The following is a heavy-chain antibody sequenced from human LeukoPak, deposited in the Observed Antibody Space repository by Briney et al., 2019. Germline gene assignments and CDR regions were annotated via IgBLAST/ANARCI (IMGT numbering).Heavy chain of an antibody. CDR2: TDYSGST. CDR1: GDSISSSSYY. CDR3: ARDVAVASSRFDF. Sequence: SETLSLTCTVSGDSISSSSYYWGWIRQPPGKGLEWIGSTDYSGSTYYNPSLKSRVTISVDNSKKQFSLKLSFVTAADTAVYYCARDVAVASSRFDFWGQGTLVTVSS. V-gene: IGHV4-39*07. D-gene: IGHD6-19*01. J-gene: IGHJ4*02.